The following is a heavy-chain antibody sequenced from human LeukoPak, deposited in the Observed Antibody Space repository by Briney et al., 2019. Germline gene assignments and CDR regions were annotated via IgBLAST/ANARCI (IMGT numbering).Heavy chain of an antibody. J-gene: IGHJ4*02. CDR2: ISYDGSNK. CDR1: GFTFSSYG. Sequence: GGSLRLSCAASGFTFSSYGMHWVRQAPGKGLEWVAAISYDGSNKYYADSVKGRFTISRDNSKTTLHLQMNSLRAEDTAVHYCAKDLSPYSSSWIFDYWGQGTLVTVSS. V-gene: IGHV3-30*18. CDR3: AKDLSPYSSSWIFDY. D-gene: IGHD6-13*01.